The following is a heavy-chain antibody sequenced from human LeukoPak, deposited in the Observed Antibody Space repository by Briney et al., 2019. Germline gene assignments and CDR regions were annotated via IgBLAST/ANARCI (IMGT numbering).Heavy chain of an antibody. D-gene: IGHD1-14*01. CDR1: GFTFNNCA. CDR2: SGSGGNT. J-gene: IGHJ3*02. CDR3: AKPARTDAFDI. V-gene: IGHV3-23*01. Sequence: GGSLRLSCAASGFTFNNCAMNWVRQAPGKGLEWVSSSGSGGNTYYADSVKGRFTISRDNSKNTLYLQMNSLRAEDTAVYYCAKPARTDAFDIWGQGTMITVSS.